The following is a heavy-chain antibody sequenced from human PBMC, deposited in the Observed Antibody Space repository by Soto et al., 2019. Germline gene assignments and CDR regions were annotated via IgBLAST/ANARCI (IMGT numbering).Heavy chain of an antibody. Sequence: PGESLKISCRTSGYRFTSYWIAWVRQMPGKGLEWMGIIFPSDSDTRYSPSFQGRVTISADRSTSTAFLQWASLKASDTAVYFCARKDKSGYFNWFDPWGQGTLVTVSS. CDR2: IFPSDSDT. CDR3: ARKDKSGYFNWFDP. J-gene: IGHJ5*02. V-gene: IGHV5-51*01. CDR1: GYRFTSYW. D-gene: IGHD3-22*01.